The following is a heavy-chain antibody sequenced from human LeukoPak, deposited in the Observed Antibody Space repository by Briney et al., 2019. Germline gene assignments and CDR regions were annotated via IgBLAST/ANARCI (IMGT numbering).Heavy chain of an antibody. V-gene: IGHV1-69*04. J-gene: IGHJ6*02. Sequence: SVKVSCKASGGTFSSYAISWVRQAPGQGLEWMGRIIPILGIANYAQKFQGRVTITADKSTSTAYMELSSLRSEDTAVYYCARAPVGYYDSSGYYRSYYGMDVWGQGTTVTVSS. CDR2: IIPILGIA. CDR3: ARAPVGYYDSSGYYRSYYGMDV. CDR1: GGTFSSYA. D-gene: IGHD3-22*01.